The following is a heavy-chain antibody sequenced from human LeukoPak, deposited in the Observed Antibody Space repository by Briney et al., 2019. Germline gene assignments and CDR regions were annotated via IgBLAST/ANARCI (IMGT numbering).Heavy chain of an antibody. Sequence: SETLSLTCAVYGGSFSGYYWSWIRQPPGKGLEWIGEINHSGSTNYNPSLKSRVTISVDTSKNQFSLKLSSVTAADTAVYYCARLIGGRYCSSTSCYTVDYWGQGTLVTVSS. D-gene: IGHD2-2*02. CDR3: ARLIGGRYCSSTSCYTVDY. CDR2: INHSGST. CDR1: GGSFSGYY. J-gene: IGHJ4*02. V-gene: IGHV4-34*01.